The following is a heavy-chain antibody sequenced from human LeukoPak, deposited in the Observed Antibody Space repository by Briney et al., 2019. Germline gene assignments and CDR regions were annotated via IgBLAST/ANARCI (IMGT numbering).Heavy chain of an antibody. CDR2: ISGSGGST. Sequence: GGSLRLSCAASGFTFSSYAMSWVRQAPGKGLEWVSAISGSGGSTYYADSVKGRFTISRDNSKNTLYLQMDSLRAEGTAVYYCAKGGVVPAARDRFDPWGQGTLVTVSS. CDR3: AKGGVVPAARDRFDP. J-gene: IGHJ5*02. CDR1: GFTFSSYA. V-gene: IGHV3-23*01. D-gene: IGHD2-2*01.